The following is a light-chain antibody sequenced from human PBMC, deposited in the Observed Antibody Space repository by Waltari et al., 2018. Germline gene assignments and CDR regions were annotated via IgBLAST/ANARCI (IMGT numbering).Light chain of an antibody. CDR3: CSYAGSSTWV. CDR1: RSDVGIFNL. J-gene: IGLJ3*02. V-gene: IGLV2-23*02. Sequence: QSALTQPASVSGSPGQSITISCTGTRSDVGIFNLVSWYQQHPGKAPKLMIYEVSKRPSGVSNRFSGSKSGNTASLTISGLQAEDEADYYCCSYAGSSTWVFGGGTKLTVL. CDR2: EVS.